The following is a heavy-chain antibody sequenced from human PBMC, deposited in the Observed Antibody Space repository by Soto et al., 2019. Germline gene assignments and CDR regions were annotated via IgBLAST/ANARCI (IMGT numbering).Heavy chain of an antibody. CDR2: ISYDGSNK. CDR3: ARDRVYSSSWVDY. CDR1: GFTFSSYA. V-gene: IGHV3-30-3*01. Sequence: QVQLVESGGGVVQPGRSLRLSCAASGFTFSSYAMHWVRQAPGKGMEWVAAISYDGSNKYYADSVKGRFTISRDNSKNTLYLQMNSLRTEDTAVYYCARDRVYSSSWVDYWGQGTLVTVSS. D-gene: IGHD6-13*01. J-gene: IGHJ4*02.